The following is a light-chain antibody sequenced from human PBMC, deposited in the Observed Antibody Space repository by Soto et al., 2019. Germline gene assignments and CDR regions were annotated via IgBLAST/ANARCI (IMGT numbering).Light chain of an antibody. CDR3: QHYWSSPLT. Sequence: IVLTQSPGTLSLSPGESATLSCRASQSISATHLALYQQRPGQAPRLLLYGASSRATGIPDRFSGSGSGTDFTLTISRVEPDDFAAFYCQHYWSSPLTFGGGTKVEIK. CDR2: GAS. V-gene: IGKV3-20*01. CDR1: QSISATH. J-gene: IGKJ4*01.